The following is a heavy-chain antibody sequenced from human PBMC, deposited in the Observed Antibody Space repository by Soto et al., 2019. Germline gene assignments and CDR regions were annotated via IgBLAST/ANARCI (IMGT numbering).Heavy chain of an antibody. CDR2: IIPIFGTA. CDR1: GGTFSSYA. V-gene: IGHV1-69*06. J-gene: IGHJ6*02. CDR3: ARVSEQLVGNYYYYYGMDA. D-gene: IGHD6-6*01. Sequence: ASVKVSCKASGGTFSSYAISWVRQAPGQGLEWMGGIIPIFGTANYAQKFQGRVAITADKSTSTAYMELSSLRSEDTAVYYCARVSEQLVGNYYYYYGMDAWGQGTTVTVSS.